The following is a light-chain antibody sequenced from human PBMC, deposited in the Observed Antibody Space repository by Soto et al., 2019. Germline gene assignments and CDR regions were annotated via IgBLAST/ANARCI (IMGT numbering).Light chain of an antibody. J-gene: IGKJ1*01. Sequence: IQMTQSPSSLSASLGDRVTITCRASQGIRNDLGWYQQKPGKAPTFLIFAASSLQSGVPSRFSGSGSGTDFTLTISSLQPEDFATYYCQQSFNTPPTFGQGTRVEVK. CDR1: QGIRND. CDR2: AAS. CDR3: QQSFNTPPT. V-gene: IGKV1-39*01.